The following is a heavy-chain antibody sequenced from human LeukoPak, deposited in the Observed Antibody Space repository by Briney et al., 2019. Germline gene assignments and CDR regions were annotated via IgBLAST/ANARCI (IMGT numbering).Heavy chain of an antibody. CDR3: AKNGDGKQYYMDV. V-gene: IGHV3-23*01. D-gene: IGHD3-10*01. CDR1: GFTFSSYA. CDR2: ISGSGGST. Sequence: PGGSLRLSCAASGFTFSSYAMSWVRQAPGKGLEWVSAISGSGGSTYYADSVKGRITISRDNSKNTLYLQMSSLRAEDTAVFYCAKNGDGKQYYMDVWGKGTTVTVSS. J-gene: IGHJ6*03.